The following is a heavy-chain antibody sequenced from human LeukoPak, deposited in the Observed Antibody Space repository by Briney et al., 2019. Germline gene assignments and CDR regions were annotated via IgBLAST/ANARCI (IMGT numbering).Heavy chain of an antibody. CDR3: ARDEEWFDP. CDR1: GGSVSSGSYY. J-gene: IGHJ5*02. CDR2: IYYSGST. Sequence: SETPSLTCTVSGGSVSSGSYYWSWIRQPPGKGLEWIGYIYYSGSTNYNPSLKSRVTISVDTSKNQFSLKLSSVTAADTAVYYCARDEEWFDPWGQGTLVTVSS. V-gene: IGHV4-61*01.